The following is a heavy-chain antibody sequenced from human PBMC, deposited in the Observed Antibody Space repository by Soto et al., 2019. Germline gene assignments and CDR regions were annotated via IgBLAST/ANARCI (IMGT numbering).Heavy chain of an antibody. Sequence: PSETLSLTCSVSCDSISTVDYFWAWIRQPPGQALEYIGYIYKSATTYYNPSFESRVAISLDTSKSQFSLNVTSVTAADTAVYFCARGRYCLTGRCFPNWFDSWGQATLVTAPQ. CDR2: IYKSATT. V-gene: IGHV4-30-4*01. CDR3: ARGRYCLTGRCFPNWFDS. CDR1: CDSISTVDYF. J-gene: IGHJ5*01. D-gene: IGHD2-15*01.